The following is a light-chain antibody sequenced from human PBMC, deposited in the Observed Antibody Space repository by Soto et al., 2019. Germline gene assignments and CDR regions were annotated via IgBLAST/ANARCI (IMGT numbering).Light chain of an antibody. CDR3: QEYDVPPPIT. CDR2: DAS. CDR1: ESVSTSY. Sequence: EIVLTQSPGALSLSPGERATLSCRASESVSTSYLAWYQQSPGQAPRLVIFDASYRASGIPVRFSGSGSGTDFTLTITRLEPEDFAVYYCQEYDVPPPITFGLGTRLEIK. V-gene: IGKV3-20*01. J-gene: IGKJ5*01.